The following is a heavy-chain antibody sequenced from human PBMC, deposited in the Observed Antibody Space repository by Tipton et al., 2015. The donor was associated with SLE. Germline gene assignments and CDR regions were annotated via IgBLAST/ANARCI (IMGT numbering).Heavy chain of an antibody. CDR2: IWYDGSNK. D-gene: IGHD3-22*01. CDR3: ARDSFNYYDSSGYYPRCYFDY. J-gene: IGHJ4*02. V-gene: IGHV3-33*01. CDR1: GFTFSSYG. Sequence: SLRLSCAASGFTFSSYGMHWVRQAPGKGLEWVAVIWYDGSNKYYADSVKGRFTISRDNSKNTLYLQMNSLRAEDTAVYYCARDSFNYYDSSGYYPRCYFDYWGQGTLVTVSS.